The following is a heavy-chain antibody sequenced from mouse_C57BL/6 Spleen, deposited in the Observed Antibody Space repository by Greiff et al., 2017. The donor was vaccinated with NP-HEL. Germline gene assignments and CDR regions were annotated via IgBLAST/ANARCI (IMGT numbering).Heavy chain of an antibody. CDR2: ISYDGSN. V-gene: IGHV3-6*01. CDR1: GYSITSGYY. J-gene: IGHJ2*01. Sequence: EVKLLESGPGLVKPSQSLSLTCSVTGYSITSGYYWNWIRQFPGNKLEWMGYISYDGSNNYNPSLKNRISITRDTSKNQFFLKLNSVTTEDTATYYCAREGVNFDYWGQGTTLTVSS. CDR3: AREGVNFDY. D-gene: IGHD2-13*01.